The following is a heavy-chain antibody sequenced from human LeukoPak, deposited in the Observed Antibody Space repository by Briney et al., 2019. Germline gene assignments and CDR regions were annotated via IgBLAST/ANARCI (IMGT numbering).Heavy chain of an antibody. CDR3: ARVSTIFGVVSTFDY. Sequence: PGGSLRLSCTASGFTFNSYGMNWVRQAPGKGLEWVSSISSSGDPTYYADSVKGRFTISRDNSKDTLYLQMNSLRAEDTAVYYCARVSTIFGVVSTFDYWGQGTLVTVSS. V-gene: IGHV3-23*01. D-gene: IGHD3-3*01. J-gene: IGHJ4*02. CDR2: ISSSGDPT. CDR1: GFTFNSYG.